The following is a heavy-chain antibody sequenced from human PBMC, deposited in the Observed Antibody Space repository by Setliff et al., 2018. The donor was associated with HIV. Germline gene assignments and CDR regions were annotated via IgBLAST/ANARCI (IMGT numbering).Heavy chain of an antibody. V-gene: IGHV3-7*03. J-gene: IGHJ6*03. Sequence: GGSLRLSCAASGFTLSSYWMSWVRQAPGKGLEWVANIKQDGGEKYSLDSVKGRFTSSRDNAKNSLYLKMNSLRAEDTAVYYCASGRQGGRYCSGGSCRGGYYYYYMDVWGKGTTVTVSS. D-gene: IGHD2-15*01. CDR3: ASGRQGGRYCSGGSCRGGYYYYYMDV. CDR2: IKQDGGEK. CDR1: GFTLSSYW.